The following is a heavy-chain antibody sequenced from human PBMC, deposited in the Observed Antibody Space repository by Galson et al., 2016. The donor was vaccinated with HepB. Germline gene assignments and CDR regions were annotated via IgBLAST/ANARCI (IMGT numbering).Heavy chain of an antibody. CDR3: ASEILGHCSGGSRYTGDH. J-gene: IGHJ4*02. CDR2: LSYDGSNE. V-gene: IGHV3-30-3*01. D-gene: IGHD2-15*01. CDR1: GFTLSRYV. Sequence: SLRLSCAVSGFTLSRYVMYWVRQAPGKGLEWVAVLSYDGSNEYYEDSVKGRFTLSRDTSKKTLYLQMHSLSGEATAVYYCASEILGHCSGGSRYTGDHWGQGTLVTVSS.